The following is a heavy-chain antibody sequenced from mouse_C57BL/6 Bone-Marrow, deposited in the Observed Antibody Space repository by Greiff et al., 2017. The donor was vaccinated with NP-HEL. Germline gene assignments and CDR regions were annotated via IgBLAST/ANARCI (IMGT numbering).Heavy chain of an antibody. CDR3: ARRYRGLYYYAMDY. CDR1: GFTFSDYG. D-gene: IGHD2-12*01. V-gene: IGHV5-17*01. Sequence: EVMLVESGGGLVKPGGSLKLSCAASGFTFSDYGMHWVRQAPEKGLEWVAYISSGSSTIYYADTVQGRFTISRDNAKNTLFLPMTSLRSEDTAMYYCARRYRGLYYYAMDYWGQGTSVTVSS. CDR2: ISSGSSTI. J-gene: IGHJ4*01.